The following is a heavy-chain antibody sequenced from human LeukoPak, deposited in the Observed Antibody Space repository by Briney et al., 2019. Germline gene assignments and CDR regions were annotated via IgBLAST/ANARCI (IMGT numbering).Heavy chain of an antibody. V-gene: IGHV4-39*01. CDR1: GGSISSSNYY. D-gene: IGHD2-2*01. CDR3: ARLGVPGTHLAWFDP. Sequence: SETLSLTCAVSGGSISSSNYYWDWIRQPPGKGLEWIGSIYYSGSTYYNPSLKSRVTISVDTSKNQFSLKLSSVTAADMAVYYRARLGVPGTHLAWFDPWGQGTLVTVSS. CDR2: IYYSGST. J-gene: IGHJ5*02.